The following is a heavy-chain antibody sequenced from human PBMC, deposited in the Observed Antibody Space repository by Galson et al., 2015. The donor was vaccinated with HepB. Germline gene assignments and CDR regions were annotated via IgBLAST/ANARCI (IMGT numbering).Heavy chain of an antibody. V-gene: IGHV1-18*01. J-gene: IGHJ3*02. D-gene: IGHD2-21*02. CDR2: LNSHYGET. CDR1: GYAFNLYG. CDR3: ARDLSVTAIVLAFDI. Sequence: SVKVSCKASGYAFNLYGITWVRQAPGQGLEWWGWLNSHYGETTYAQKFQDRVTLTTDTSTSTAYLELRGLTSDDTAVYFCARDLSVTAIVLAFDIWGQGTMVTVSS.